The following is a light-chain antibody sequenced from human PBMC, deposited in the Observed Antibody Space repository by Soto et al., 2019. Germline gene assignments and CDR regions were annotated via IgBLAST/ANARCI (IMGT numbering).Light chain of an antibody. V-gene: IGKV4-1*01. CDR1: QSVLYSSDNKNY. CDR3: HQYYSTPRT. Sequence: IVMTQSPDSLAVSLGERATINCKSSQSVLYSSDNKNYLAWYQHKPGQPPKLLFYWASTRESGVPDRFSASGSGTDFTLTISSLQAGDVALYYCHQYYSTPRTFGQGTRLEIK. J-gene: IGKJ5*01. CDR2: WAS.